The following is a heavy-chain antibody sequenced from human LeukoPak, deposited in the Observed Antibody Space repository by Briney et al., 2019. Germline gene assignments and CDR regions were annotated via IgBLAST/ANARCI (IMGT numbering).Heavy chain of an antibody. D-gene: IGHD3-10*01. Sequence: KPSETLSLTCTVSGYSISSGHYWGWIRQPPGKGLEWIGSIYHSGSTYYNPSLKSRVTISVDTSKNQFSLKPSSVTAADTAVYYCARVDSEMRGYYFDYWGQGTLVTVSS. CDR1: GYSISSGHY. CDR2: IYHSGST. CDR3: ARVDSEMRGYYFDY. V-gene: IGHV4-38-2*02. J-gene: IGHJ4*02.